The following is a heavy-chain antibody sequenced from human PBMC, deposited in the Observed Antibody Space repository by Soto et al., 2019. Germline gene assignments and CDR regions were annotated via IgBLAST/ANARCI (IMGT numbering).Heavy chain of an antibody. Sequence: QVQLQQWGAGLLKPSETLSLTCAVYGGSFSGYYWSWIRQPPGKGLEWIGEINHSGSTNYNPSLKSRVTRSVDTSKNQFALKLSSVTAADTAVYYCARARSSPYYDYIWGSYGHWGQGTLVTVSS. CDR3: ARARSSPYYDYIWGSYGH. CDR1: GGSFSGYY. V-gene: IGHV4-34*01. J-gene: IGHJ4*02. D-gene: IGHD3-16*01. CDR2: INHSGST.